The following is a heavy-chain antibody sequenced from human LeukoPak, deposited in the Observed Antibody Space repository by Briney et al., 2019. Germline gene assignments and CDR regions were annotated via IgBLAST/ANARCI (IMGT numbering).Heavy chain of an antibody. D-gene: IGHD2-2*01. J-gene: IGHJ5*02. Sequence: GGSLRLSCAASGFRFSSYAMSWVRQAPGKGLEWVSAISGSGVSTYYADSVKGRFTVSRDNSKNTLYLQMNSLKTEDTAVYYCTRGGFRVFSCSSTSCFPRWFDPWGQGTLVTVSS. V-gene: IGHV3-23*01. CDR3: TRGGFRVFSCSSTSCFPRWFDP. CDR2: ISGSGVST. CDR1: GFRFSSYA.